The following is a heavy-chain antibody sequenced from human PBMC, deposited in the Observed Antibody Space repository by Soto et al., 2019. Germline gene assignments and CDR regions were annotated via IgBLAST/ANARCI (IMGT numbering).Heavy chain of an antibody. CDR2: IYPGDSDT. D-gene: IGHD2-15*01. CDR3: ARLDCSGGSCSSLDY. CDR1: GYSFTSYW. Sequence: GESLKISCKGSGYSFTSYWIGWVRQMPGKGLEWMGIIYPGDSDTRYSPSFQGQVTISADKSISTAYLQWSSLKASDTAMYYCARLDCSGGSCSSLDYWGQGTLVTVSS. V-gene: IGHV5-51*01. J-gene: IGHJ4*02.